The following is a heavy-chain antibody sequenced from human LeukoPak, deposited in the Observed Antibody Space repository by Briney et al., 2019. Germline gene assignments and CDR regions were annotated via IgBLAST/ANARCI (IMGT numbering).Heavy chain of an antibody. J-gene: IGHJ5*02. D-gene: IGHD1-26*01. CDR3: AREKPFSGSYYIAWFDP. Sequence: ASVQVSCKASGYTFTSYYMHWVRQAPGQGLEWMGIINPSGGSTSYAQKFQGRVTMTRDTSTSTVYMELSSLGSEDTAVYYCAREKPFSGSYYIAWFDPWGQGTLVTVSS. CDR2: INPSGGST. CDR1: GYTFTSYY. V-gene: IGHV1-46*01.